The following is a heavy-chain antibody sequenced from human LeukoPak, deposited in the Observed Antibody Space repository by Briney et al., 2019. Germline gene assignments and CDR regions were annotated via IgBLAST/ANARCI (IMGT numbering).Heavy chain of an antibody. J-gene: IGHJ4*02. CDR2: IKSKTDGGTT. Sequence: PGGSLRLSCAASGFPFSNAWMNWVRQAPGKGLEWVDHIKSKTDGGTTDYAAPVKGRFTISRDDSKNTLYLQMNSLKTEDTAVYYCTTPPDYDILTGYSDYWGQGTLVTVSS. D-gene: IGHD3-9*01. CDR3: TTPPDYDILTGYSDY. CDR1: GFPFSNAW. V-gene: IGHV3-15*01.